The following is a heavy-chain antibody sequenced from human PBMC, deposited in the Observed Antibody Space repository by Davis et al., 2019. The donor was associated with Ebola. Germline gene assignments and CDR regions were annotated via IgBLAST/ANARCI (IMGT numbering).Heavy chain of an antibody. Sequence: GESLKISCAASGFTFSSYSVNWVRQAPGKGLEWVSYISSSSSTIYYADSVKGRFTISRDNSKNTLYLQMNSLRAEDTAVYYCAKGSGSYYYYGMDVWGQGTTVTVSS. CDR2: ISSSSSTI. V-gene: IGHV3-48*01. J-gene: IGHJ6*02. CDR3: AKGSGSYYYYGMDV. CDR1: GFTFSSYS.